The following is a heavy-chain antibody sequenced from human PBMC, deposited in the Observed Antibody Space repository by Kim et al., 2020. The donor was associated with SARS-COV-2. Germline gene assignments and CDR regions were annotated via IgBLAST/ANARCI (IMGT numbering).Heavy chain of an antibody. J-gene: IGHJ4*02. CDR1: GGSISSHY. CDR3: ARVTSDSSGLYLFGY. Sequence: SETLSLTCTVSGGSISSHYWSWIRQPPGKGLEWIGFIYYSGSANYNPSLKSRVTISIDTSERQFSLKLTSLTATDSAVYYCARVTSDSSGLYLFGYWGQG. D-gene: IGHD3-22*01. CDR2: IYYSGSA. V-gene: IGHV4-59*11.